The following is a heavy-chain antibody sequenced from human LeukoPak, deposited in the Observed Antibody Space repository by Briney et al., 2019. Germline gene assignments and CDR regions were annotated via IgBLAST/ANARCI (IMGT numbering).Heavy chain of an antibody. Sequence: RASVKVSCRASGYTFIAYYMHWVRQAPGQGLEWMGWINPSSGGTNYAQKFQGRVTMTRDTSISTAYMELSRLRSDDTAVYYCVMYDSSGYFGGYWGQGTLVTVSS. V-gene: IGHV1-2*02. D-gene: IGHD3-22*01. J-gene: IGHJ4*02. CDR1: GYTFIAYY. CDR2: INPSSGGT. CDR3: VMYDSSGYFGGY.